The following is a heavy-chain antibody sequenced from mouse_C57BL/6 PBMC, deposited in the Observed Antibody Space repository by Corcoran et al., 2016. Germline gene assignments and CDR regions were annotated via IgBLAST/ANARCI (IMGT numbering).Heavy chain of an antibody. D-gene: IGHD2-1*01. V-gene: IGHV13-2*01. J-gene: IGHJ3*01. CDR1: GFTFSDYR. Sequence: QVPLVETGGDLVRPGNSLKLSYVTSGFTFSDYRMHWLRQPPGKRLEWIAVIPVKSDNFGANYAESVKGRFAISRDNSKSSVYLEMNRLREEDTATYFCSRGNSEGCPYWGQWTLVTVS. CDR3: SRGNSEGCPY. CDR2: IPVKSDNFGA.